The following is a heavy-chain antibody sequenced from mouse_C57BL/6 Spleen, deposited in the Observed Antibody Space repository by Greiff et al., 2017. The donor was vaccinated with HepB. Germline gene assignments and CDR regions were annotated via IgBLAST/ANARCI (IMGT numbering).Heavy chain of an antibody. CDR2: IRNKANNHAT. J-gene: IGHJ1*03. CDR1: GFTFRDAW. V-gene: IGHV6-6*01. Sequence: EVKLEESGGGLVQPGGSMKLSCAASGFTFRDAWMDWVRQSPEKGLEWVAEIRNKANNHATYYAESVKGRFTISRDDSKSSVYLQMNSLRAEDTGIYYCTRGLGRLYWYFDVWGTGTTVTVSS. D-gene: IGHD4-1*01. CDR3: TRGLGRLYWYFDV.